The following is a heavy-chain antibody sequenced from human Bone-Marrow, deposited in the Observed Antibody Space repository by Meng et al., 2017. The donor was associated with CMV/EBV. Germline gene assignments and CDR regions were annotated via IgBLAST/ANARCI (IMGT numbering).Heavy chain of an antibody. CDR3: ARGVPLAETYDFWSGYRYYFDY. V-gene: IGHV6-1*01. D-gene: IGHD3-3*01. CDR1: GDLISSISDA. J-gene: IGHJ4*02. Sequence: LGLTCAIPGDLISSISDAWNWIRQSPSRGLEWLGRTYYRSKWYNDYAVSVKSRITINPDTSKNQFSLQLNSVTPEDTAVYYCARGVPLAETYDFWSGYRYYFDYWGQGTLVTVSS. CDR2: TYYRSKWYN.